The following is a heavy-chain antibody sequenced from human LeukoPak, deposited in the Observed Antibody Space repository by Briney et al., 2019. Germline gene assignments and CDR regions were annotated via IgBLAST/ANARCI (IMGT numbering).Heavy chain of an antibody. Sequence: ASVKVSCKASGGTFSSYAISWVRQAPGQGLEWMGGIIPIFGTANYAQKFQGRVTITADESTSTAYMELSSLRSEDTAVYYCASNNYGSGSYRGPLMYWGQGTLVTVSS. CDR3: ASNNYGSGSYRGPLMY. CDR2: IIPIFGTA. J-gene: IGHJ4*02. V-gene: IGHV1-69*13. CDR1: GGTFSSYA. D-gene: IGHD3-10*01.